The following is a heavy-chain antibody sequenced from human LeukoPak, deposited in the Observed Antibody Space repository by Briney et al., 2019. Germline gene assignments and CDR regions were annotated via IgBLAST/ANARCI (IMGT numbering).Heavy chain of an antibody. V-gene: IGHV5-51*01. CDR2: IYPRDSDI. J-gene: IGHJ3*02. D-gene: IGHD5-24*01. CDR1: GYTFTSYW. Sequence: GESMKISCKGSGYTFTSYWIGWVRQMPGKLLEMIGIIYPRDSDIKYSSSIQGQVAISADKSISTAYLQWSSLKASDTAIYYCARSPRDGYSDGVDDIWGQGTMVTVSS. CDR3: ARSPRDGYSDGVDDI.